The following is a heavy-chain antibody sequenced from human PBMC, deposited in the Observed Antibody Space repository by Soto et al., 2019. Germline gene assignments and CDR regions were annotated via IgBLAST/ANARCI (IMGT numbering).Heavy chain of an antibody. Sequence: SETLSLTCTVSGGSISSYYWSWIRQPPGKGLEWIGYIYYSGSTNYNPSLKSRVTISVDTSKNQFSLKLSSVTAADTAVYYCARQTGGSGPNNWFDPWGQGTLVTVSS. V-gene: IGHV4-59*08. CDR3: ARQTGGSGPNNWFDP. D-gene: IGHD3-10*01. CDR2: IYYSGST. CDR1: GGSISSYY. J-gene: IGHJ5*02.